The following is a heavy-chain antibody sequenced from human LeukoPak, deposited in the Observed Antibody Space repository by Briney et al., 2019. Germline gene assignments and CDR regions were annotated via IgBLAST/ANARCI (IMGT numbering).Heavy chain of an antibody. J-gene: IGHJ4*02. D-gene: IGHD3-16*01. Sequence: PGGSLRFSCAASGFTFSSYAMSWVRQAPGKGLEWVSVISGSGGITYYADSAKGRFTISRDNSKNTLYLQMNSLRAEDTAVYYCAKSTVDTMSRIGEDWGQGTLITVSS. CDR3: AKSTVDTMSRIGED. CDR2: ISGSGGIT. V-gene: IGHV3-23*01. CDR1: GFTFSSYA.